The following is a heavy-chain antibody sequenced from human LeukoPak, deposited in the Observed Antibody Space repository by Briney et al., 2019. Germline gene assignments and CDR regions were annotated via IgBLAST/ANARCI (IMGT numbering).Heavy chain of an antibody. Sequence: PSETLSLTCAVSGGSISSSNWWSWVRQPPGKGLEWIGEIYHSGSTNYNPSLKSRVTISVDKSKKQFSLKLSSVTAADTAVYYCARRSMVRTVGYYYGLDVWGQGTAVTVSS. D-gene: IGHD4/OR15-4a*01. CDR2: IYHSGST. CDR1: GGSISSSNW. J-gene: IGHJ6*02. CDR3: ARRSMVRTVGYYYGLDV. V-gene: IGHV4-4*02.